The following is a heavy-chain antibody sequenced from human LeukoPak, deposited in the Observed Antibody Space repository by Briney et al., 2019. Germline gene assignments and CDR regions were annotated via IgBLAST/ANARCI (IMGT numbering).Heavy chain of an antibody. CDR1: GGSITNYY. Sequence: PSETLSLTCTVSGGSITNYYWSWIRQPPGKGLEWIGFSYYNGNTNYNPSLKSRVTISVDTSKNQFSLKLSSVTAADTAVYYCARANSGRPIYYYYYYMDVWGKGTTVTISS. CDR3: ARANSGRPIYYYYYYMDV. V-gene: IGHV4-59*01. J-gene: IGHJ6*03. CDR2: SYYNGNT. D-gene: IGHD6-19*01.